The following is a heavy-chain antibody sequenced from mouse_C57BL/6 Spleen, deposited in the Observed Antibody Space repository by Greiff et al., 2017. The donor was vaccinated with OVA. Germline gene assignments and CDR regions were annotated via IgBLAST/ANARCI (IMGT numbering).Heavy chain of an antibody. CDR1: GYAFTNYL. Sequence: VQLQQSGAELVRPGTSVKVSCKASGYAFTNYLIEWVKQRPGQGLEWIGVINPGSGGTNYNEKFKGKATLTADKSSSTAYMQLSSLTSEDSAVYVRARRASYGPWFAYWGQGTLVTVSA. CDR2: INPGSGGT. CDR3: ARRASYGPWFAY. V-gene: IGHV1-54*01. J-gene: IGHJ3*01. D-gene: IGHD1-2*01.